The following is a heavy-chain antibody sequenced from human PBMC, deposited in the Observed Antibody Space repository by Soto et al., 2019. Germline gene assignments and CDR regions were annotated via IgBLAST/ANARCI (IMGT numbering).Heavy chain of an antibody. D-gene: IGHD3-10*01. CDR2: INPILSMS. V-gene: IGHV1-69*02. CDR1: VDTFNFYT. J-gene: IGHJ4*02. CDR3: ATSYGSGYRAFDS. Sequence: QVQLVQSGADVQRPGSSVRVSCKASVDTFNFYTINWVRQAPGQGLQWMGRINPILSMSNYAPRFQGRVTRTADKSTSTAYMELSSLRSEDTAMYYCATSYGSGYRAFDSWGQGALVTVSS.